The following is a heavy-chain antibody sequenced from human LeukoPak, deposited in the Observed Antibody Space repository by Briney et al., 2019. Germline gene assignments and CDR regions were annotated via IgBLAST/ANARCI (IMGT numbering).Heavy chain of an antibody. D-gene: IGHD5-12*01. CDR3: TREVATITPYFDY. V-gene: IGHV3-49*04. J-gene: IGHJ4*02. Sequence: GRSLRLSCTASGFTFGDYAMSWVCQAPGKGLEWVGFIRSKAYGGTTEYAASVKGRFTISRDDSKSIAYLQMNSLKTEDTAVYYCTREVATITPYFDYWGQGTLATVSS. CDR1: GFTFGDYA. CDR2: IRSKAYGGTT.